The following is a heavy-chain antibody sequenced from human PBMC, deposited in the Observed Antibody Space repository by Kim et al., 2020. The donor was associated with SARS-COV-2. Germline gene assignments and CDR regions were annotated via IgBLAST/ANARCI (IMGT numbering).Heavy chain of an antibody. V-gene: IGHV1-24*01. CDR3: ATAPVVVGATLSDYYYYGMDV. D-gene: IGHD1-26*01. Sequence: ASVKVSRKVSGYTLTELSMHWVRQAPGKGLEWMGGFDPEDGETIYAQKFQGRVTMTEDTSTDTAYMELSSLRSEDTAVYYCATAPVVVGATLSDYYYYGMDVWGQGTTVTVSS. CDR2: FDPEDGET. J-gene: IGHJ6*02. CDR1: GYTLTELS.